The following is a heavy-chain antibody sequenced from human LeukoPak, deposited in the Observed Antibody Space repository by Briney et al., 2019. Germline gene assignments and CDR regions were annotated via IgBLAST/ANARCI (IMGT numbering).Heavy chain of an antibody. Sequence: GGSLRLSPAAPVFSFRTYTRSWVRPTPGEGVHWVSHISGSGGSTFYTDSVKGRFTISRDNSKNTLYLQMNSLRAEDTAVDYCANVLRGGQPTEYFQHWGQGTVVTVSS. V-gene: IGHV3-23*01. CDR3: ANVLRGGQPTEYFQH. J-gene: IGHJ1*01. D-gene: IGHD3-10*02. CDR1: VFSFRTYT. CDR2: ISGSGGST.